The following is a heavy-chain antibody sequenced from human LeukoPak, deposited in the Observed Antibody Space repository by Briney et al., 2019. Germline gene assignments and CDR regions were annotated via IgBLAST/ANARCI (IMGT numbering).Heavy chain of an antibody. CDR1: GFTLGGYG. D-gene: IGHD1-14*01. Sequence: GGSLRLSCAGSGFTLGGYGMHWFRQAPGKGLEWVDVIAYDGSRAFYADSVKGRFTISRDNPKNTMSVQMDDLRAEDTAVYYCTRYNNDHFDYWGQGTLVTVSS. CDR3: TRYNNDHFDY. V-gene: IGHV3-33*01. J-gene: IGHJ4*02. CDR2: IAYDGSRA.